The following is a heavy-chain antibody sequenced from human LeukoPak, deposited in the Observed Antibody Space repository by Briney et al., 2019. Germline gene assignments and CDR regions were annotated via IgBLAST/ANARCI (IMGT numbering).Heavy chain of an antibody. CDR3: ARDWSGYFDY. V-gene: IGHV3-33*01. D-gene: IGHD3-3*01. J-gene: IGHJ4*02. Sequence: GGSLRLSCVASGFTFSNYAMHWVRQAPGKGLEWVAVIWYDGSNKNYADSAKGRFTISRNNSKNSLYLQMNSLRDEDTAVYYCARDWSGYFDYWGQGTLVTVSS. CDR1: GFTFSNYA. CDR2: IWYDGSNK.